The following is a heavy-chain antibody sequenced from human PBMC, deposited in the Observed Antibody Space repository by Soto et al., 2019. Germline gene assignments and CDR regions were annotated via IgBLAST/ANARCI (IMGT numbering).Heavy chain of an antibody. Sequence: EVQLVQSGAEVKKPGESLRISCKGSGYSFTSYWISWVRQMPGKGLEWMGRIDPSDSYTNYSPSFQGHVTISADKSISTSYLHSSSLKASDTAMYYCARLQAAAGDNDLTFDYWGQGTLVSVSS. CDR3: ARLQAAAGDNDLTFDY. CDR1: GYSFTSYW. CDR2: IDPSDSYT. V-gene: IGHV5-10-1*01. J-gene: IGHJ4*02. D-gene: IGHD6-13*01.